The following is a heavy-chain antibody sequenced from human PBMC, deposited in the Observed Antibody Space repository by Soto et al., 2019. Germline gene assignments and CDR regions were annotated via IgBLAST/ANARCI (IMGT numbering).Heavy chain of an antibody. D-gene: IGHD2-21*02. CDR1: GFTFDDYA. Sequence: GGSLRLSCAASGFTFDDYAMHWVRQAPGKGLEWVSGISWNSGSIGYADSVKGRFTISRDNAKNSLYLQMNSLRAEDTALYYCAKDTRAYCGGDCYSPFDYWGQGTLVTVSS. CDR2: ISWNSGSI. J-gene: IGHJ4*02. V-gene: IGHV3-9*01. CDR3: AKDTRAYCGGDCYSPFDY.